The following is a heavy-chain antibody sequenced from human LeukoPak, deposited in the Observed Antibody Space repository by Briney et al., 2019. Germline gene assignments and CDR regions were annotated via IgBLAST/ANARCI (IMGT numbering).Heavy chain of an antibody. D-gene: IGHD1-26*01. Sequence: GASVKVSCKASGYTFTGYYMHWVRQAPGQGLEWMGRIIPIFGTANYAQKFQGRVTITTDESTSTAYMELSSLRSEDTAVYYCARAKVGATVYFDYWGQGTLVTVSS. CDR1: GYTFTGYY. CDR3: ARAKVGATVYFDY. J-gene: IGHJ4*02. V-gene: IGHV1-69*05. CDR2: IIPIFGTA.